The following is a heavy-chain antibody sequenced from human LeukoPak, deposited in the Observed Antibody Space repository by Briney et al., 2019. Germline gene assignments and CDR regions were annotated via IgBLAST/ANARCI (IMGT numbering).Heavy chain of an antibody. V-gene: IGHV1-18*01. CDR1: GSTFTSYG. CDR2: ISAYNGNT. CDR3: ARGSGFRYFDWLFDY. Sequence: GASVKVSCKASGSTFTSYGINWVRLAPGQGLEWMGWISAYNGNTNYAQKLQGGVTMTTDTSTSTAYMELRSLRSDDTAVYYCARGSGFRYFDWLFDYWGQGTLLTVSS. D-gene: IGHD3-9*01. J-gene: IGHJ4*02.